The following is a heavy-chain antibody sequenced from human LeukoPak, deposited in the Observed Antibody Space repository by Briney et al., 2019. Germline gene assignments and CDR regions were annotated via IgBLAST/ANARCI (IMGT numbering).Heavy chain of an antibody. D-gene: IGHD5-24*01. CDR2: VGGDGHVT. V-gene: IGHV3-23*01. CDR3: AKGISADGYNFERGADY. Sequence: GSLRLSCAASGFSFGTYVMSWVRRAPGKGLAWVSSVGGDGHVTYYADSVKSRFTISRDNSQHTLFLQMDSLRVEDTAIYYCAKGISADGYNFERGADYWGQGSQVSVSS. J-gene: IGHJ4*02. CDR1: GFSFGTYV.